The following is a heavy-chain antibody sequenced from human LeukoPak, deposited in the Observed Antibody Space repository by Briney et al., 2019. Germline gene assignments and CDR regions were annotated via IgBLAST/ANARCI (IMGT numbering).Heavy chain of an antibody. CDR3: ARLPYSGSYWGGHY. Sequence: VASVKVSCKASGYTFNSYGISWVRQAPGQGLEWMGWISAYNGNTNYAQKLQGRATMTTDTSTSTAYMELRSLRSDATAVYYCARLPYSGSYWGGHYWGQGTLVTVSS. D-gene: IGHD1-26*01. CDR2: ISAYNGNT. V-gene: IGHV1-18*01. J-gene: IGHJ4*02. CDR1: GYTFNSYG.